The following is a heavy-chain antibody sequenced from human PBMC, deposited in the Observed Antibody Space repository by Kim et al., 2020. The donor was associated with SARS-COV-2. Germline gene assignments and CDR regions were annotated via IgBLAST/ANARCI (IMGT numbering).Heavy chain of an antibody. Sequence: ASVKVSCKASGYSFTDYYVHWVRQAPGQGLEWMGWINPNSGGTKYAQKFQGRVTMTTDTSISTAYMELSSLRSDDTAVYFCARALAYCRGGSCYPWGQGTWSPSPQ. J-gene: IGHJ5*02. CDR1: GYSFTDYY. D-gene: IGHD2-15*01. V-gene: IGHV1-2*02. CDR3: ARALAYCRGGSCYP. CDR2: INPNSGGT.